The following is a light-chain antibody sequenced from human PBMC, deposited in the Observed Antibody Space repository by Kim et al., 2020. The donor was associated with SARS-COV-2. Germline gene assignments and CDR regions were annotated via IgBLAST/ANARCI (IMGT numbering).Light chain of an antibody. J-gene: IGKJ5*01. CDR2: WGA. CDR1: HSLLHSSGHIF. V-gene: IGKV2-28*01. Sequence: PSSIACRSTHSLLHSSGHIFLCWYFQQPAQSPHLLIYWGAHRASRVPDRFSGSVSCTDFTLNISRVQAEDVCVYYCIQLLQTPWTFGQGTRLEIK. CDR3: IQLLQTPWT.